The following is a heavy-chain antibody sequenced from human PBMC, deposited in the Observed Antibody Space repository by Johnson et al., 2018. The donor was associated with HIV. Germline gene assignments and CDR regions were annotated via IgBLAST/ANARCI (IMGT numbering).Heavy chain of an antibody. CDR1: GFTFSDYY. CDR2: ISSSGSTI. D-gene: IGHD2-15*01. V-gene: IGHV3-11*04. CDR3: TGRDLLRAFDI. Sequence: QVQLVESGGGVVQPGGSLRLSCAASGFTFSDYYMTWIRQAPGKGLEWVSYISSSGSTIYYADSVKGRFTISRDNGNNSLYLQMNSLRAEDAAVYYCTGRDLLRAFDIWGQGTMVTVSS. J-gene: IGHJ3*02.